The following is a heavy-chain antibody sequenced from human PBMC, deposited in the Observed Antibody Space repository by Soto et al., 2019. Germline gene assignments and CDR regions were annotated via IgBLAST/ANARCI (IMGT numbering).Heavy chain of an antibody. CDR2: IHWNHDK. CDR3: AHKLGYWDGTDG. V-gene: IGHV2-5*01. D-gene: IGHD2-15*01. J-gene: IGHJ6*02. Sequence: SGPTLVNPTQTLTLTCSFSELPLTTGGVAVGWIRQPPGKALEWLALIHWNHDKRYSPSLKNRLTLTKDTSKNEVVLTFTNMDLVDTATYDCAHKLGYWDGTDGWGQGTTVTVSS. CDR1: ELPLTTGGVA.